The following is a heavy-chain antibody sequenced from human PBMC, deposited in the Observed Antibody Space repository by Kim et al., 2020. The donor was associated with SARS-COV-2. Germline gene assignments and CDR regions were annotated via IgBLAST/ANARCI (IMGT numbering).Heavy chain of an antibody. CDR3: TTEPTQIVVVVAATLGAFDI. D-gene: IGHD2-15*01. J-gene: IGHJ3*02. Sequence: RFTISRDDSKNTLYLQMNSLKTEDTAVYYCTTEPTQIVVVVAATLGAFDIWGQGTMVTVSS. V-gene: IGHV3-15*01.